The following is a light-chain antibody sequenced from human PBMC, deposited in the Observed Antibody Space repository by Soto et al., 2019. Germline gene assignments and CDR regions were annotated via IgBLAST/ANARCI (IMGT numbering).Light chain of an antibody. CDR1: SSNIGNNY. Sequence: QSVLTQPPSVSAAPGQKVTISCSGSSSNIGNNYVSWYQQLPGTAPKLLIYDNNKLPSGIPDRFSGSKSGTSATLGITGLQTGDEADYYCGTWDSSLSAGVFCGGTKLTVL. CDR3: GTWDSSLSAGV. J-gene: IGLJ2*01. V-gene: IGLV1-51*01. CDR2: DNN.